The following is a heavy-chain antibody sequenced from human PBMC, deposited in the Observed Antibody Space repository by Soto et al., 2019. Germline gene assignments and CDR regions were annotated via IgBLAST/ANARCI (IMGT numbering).Heavy chain of an antibody. V-gene: IGHV1-69*01. CDR3: AREDIVVVPAARGYDYYGMDV. D-gene: IGHD2-2*01. CDR2: IIPIFGTA. CDR1: GGTFSSYA. Sequence: QVQLVQSGAEVKKPGSSVKVSCKASGGTFSSYAISWVRQAPGQGLEWMGGIIPIFGTANYAQKFQGRVTITADESTSTAYMELSSLRSEDTAVYYCAREDIVVVPAARGYDYYGMDVWGQGTTVTVSS. J-gene: IGHJ6*02.